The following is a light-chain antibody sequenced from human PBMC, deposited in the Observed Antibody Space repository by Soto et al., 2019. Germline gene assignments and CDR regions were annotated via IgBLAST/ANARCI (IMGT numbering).Light chain of an antibody. V-gene: IGKV1-39*01. Sequence: QIPGQAPTLLIYSTSNLQSGVPSRFSGSGSGTDFTLAISSLQREDFATYYCQQIYSTPYSFGPGTKVHVK. J-gene: IGKJ3*01. CDR2: STS. CDR3: QQIYSTPYS.